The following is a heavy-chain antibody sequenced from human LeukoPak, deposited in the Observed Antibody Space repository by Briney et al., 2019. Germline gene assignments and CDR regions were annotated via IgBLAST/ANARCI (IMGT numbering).Heavy chain of an antibody. D-gene: IGHD5/OR15-5a*01. CDR3: ATDRDNSVWQKRFVS. J-gene: IGHJ4*02. V-gene: IGHV3-7*01. CDR1: GFSFISYW. Sequence: SGGALLLSCAASGFSFISYWMNWCRQAPGKGLEGVGNIKQDATQTTSVPSVSGPFTLSRHTATNSLHLQMNSLRPEDTAVYYCATDRDNSVWQKRFVSWGPGTLVSVSS. CDR2: IKQDATQT.